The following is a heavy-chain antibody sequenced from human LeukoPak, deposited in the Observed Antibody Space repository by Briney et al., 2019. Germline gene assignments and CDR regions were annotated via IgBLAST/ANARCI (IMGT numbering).Heavy chain of an antibody. CDR2: ISAYNGDT. J-gene: IGHJ3*02. Sequence: ASVKVSCKASGYTFTSYGINWVRQAPGQGLEWMGWISAYNGDTNYAQKLQGRVTMTTDTSTSTAYMELRSLRSEDTAVYYCARPIAVAAIDAFDIWGQGTMVTVSS. D-gene: IGHD6-19*01. V-gene: IGHV1-18*01. CDR3: ARPIAVAAIDAFDI. CDR1: GYTFTSYG.